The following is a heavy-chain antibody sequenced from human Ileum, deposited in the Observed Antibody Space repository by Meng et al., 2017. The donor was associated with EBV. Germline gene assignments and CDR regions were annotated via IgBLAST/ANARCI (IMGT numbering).Heavy chain of an antibody. V-gene: IGHV4-4*03. CDR2: TSHSGST. D-gene: IGHD3-22*01. Sequence: QLWEPGPAWVTPPETLSLPCVVSGGSISRSDWWSWVRQPPGKGLEWIGETSHSGSTNYSPSLKSRVTISLDKSKNQLSLKLNSVTAADTAVYYCASSDYYRSDYWGQGTLVTVSS. CDR3: ASSDYYRSDY. J-gene: IGHJ4*02. CDR1: GGSISRSDW.